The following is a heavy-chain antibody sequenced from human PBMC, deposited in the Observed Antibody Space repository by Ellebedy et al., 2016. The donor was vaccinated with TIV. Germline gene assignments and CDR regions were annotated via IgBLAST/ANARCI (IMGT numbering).Heavy chain of an antibody. CDR2: ISGSGGST. Sequence: PGGSLRLSCAASGFTFSSYAMSWVRQAPGKGLEWVSAISGSGGSTYYADSVKGRLTISRDNSNNTLYLQIDSLRAEDTAVYYCAKDKKDGDYRAYYYYYGMDVWGQGTTVTVSS. D-gene: IGHD4-17*01. J-gene: IGHJ6*02. CDR1: GFTFSSYA. V-gene: IGHV3-23*01. CDR3: AKDKKDGDYRAYYYYYGMDV.